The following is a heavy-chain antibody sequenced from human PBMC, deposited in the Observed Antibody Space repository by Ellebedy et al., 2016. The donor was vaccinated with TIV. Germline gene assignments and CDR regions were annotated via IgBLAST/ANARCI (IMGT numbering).Heavy chain of an antibody. CDR3: ARHPYYYGSGSYPHFDY. V-gene: IGHV5-10-1*01. CDR2: IDPSDSYT. CDR1: GYSFTSYW. Sequence: GESLKISXKGSGYSFTSYWISWVRQMPGKGLEWMGRIDPSDSYTNYSPSFQGHVTISADKSISTAYLQWSSLKASDTAMYYCARHPYYYGSGSYPHFDYWGQGTLVTVSS. D-gene: IGHD3-10*01. J-gene: IGHJ4*02.